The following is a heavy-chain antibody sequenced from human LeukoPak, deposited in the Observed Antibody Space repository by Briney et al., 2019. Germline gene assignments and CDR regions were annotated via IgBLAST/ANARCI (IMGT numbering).Heavy chain of an antibody. J-gene: IGHJ4*02. CDR2: ISSSGHTI. CDR1: GFTFSDYY. D-gene: IGHD6-19*01. V-gene: IGHV3-11*04. Sequence: GGSLRLSCAASGFTFSDYYISWIRQAPGRGLEWVSYISSSGHTIYYADSVKGRFTISRDNAKNSLYLQMNSLRAEDTAVYYCARRVYNSGWYIDYWGQGTLVTVSS. CDR3: ARRVYNSGWYIDY.